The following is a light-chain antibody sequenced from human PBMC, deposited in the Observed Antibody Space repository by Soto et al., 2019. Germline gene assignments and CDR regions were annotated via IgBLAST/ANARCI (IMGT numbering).Light chain of an antibody. V-gene: IGLV1-40*01. CDR1: TSNIVAPYD. CDR2: GDN. CDR3: QSYHISLHNYA. J-gene: IGLJ1*01. Sequence: SFLTHPGSCSVAPGHRFSIACTGSTSNIVAPYDVHWYQHLPGTAPKLLIYGDNNRPSGVPDRFSGSKSGTSASLAITRLQPEDQAPYSCQSYHISLHNYAFGNGTKVPVL.